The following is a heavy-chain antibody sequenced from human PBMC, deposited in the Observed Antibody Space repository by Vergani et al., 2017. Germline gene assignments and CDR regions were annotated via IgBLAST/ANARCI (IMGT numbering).Heavy chain of an antibody. D-gene: IGHD4-23*01. CDR2: IIPIFGTA. CDR1: GGTFSSYA. J-gene: IGHJ4*02. Sequence: QVQLVQSGAEVKKPGSSVKVSCKASGGTFSSYAISWVRQAPGQGLEWMGGIIPIFGTANYAQKFQGRVTITADESTSTAYMELSSLRSEDTAVYYCAKDSAPRGGNHPITNPFDYWGQGTLVTVSS. V-gene: IGHV1-69*01. CDR3: AKDSAPRGGNHPITNPFDY.